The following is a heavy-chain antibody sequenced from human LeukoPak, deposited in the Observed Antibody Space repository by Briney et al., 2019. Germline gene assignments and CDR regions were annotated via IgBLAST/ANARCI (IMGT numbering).Heavy chain of an antibody. J-gene: IGHJ5*02. Sequence: ASVKVSCKASGGTFSSYAISWVRQAPGQGLEWMGGIIPIFGTANYAQKFQGRVMITADESTSTDYLELSSLRSEDTAVYYCARDNSVRDEAWWFNPWGQGTLVTVSS. D-gene: IGHD5-24*01. CDR1: GGTFSSYA. V-gene: IGHV1-69*13. CDR2: IIPIFGTA. CDR3: ARDNSVRDEAWWFNP.